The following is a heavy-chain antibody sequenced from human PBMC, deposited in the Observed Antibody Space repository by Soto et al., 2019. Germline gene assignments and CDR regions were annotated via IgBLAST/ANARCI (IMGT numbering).Heavy chain of an antibody. J-gene: IGHJ6*02. CDR3: AGDASYYSLWSGYYPSRNGMDV. D-gene: IGHD3-3*01. CDR1: GFTFSSFG. Sequence: QVQVVESGGGVVQPGRSVRVSCAASGFTFSSFGMHWVRQAPGKGLEWVSVIWDDGGKESYGESVKGRFTISRDNCRNTVYLEMTSMRADDTAVYYCAGDASYYSLWSGYYPSRNGMDVWGQGTPVTVSS. V-gene: IGHV3-33*01. CDR2: IWDDGGKE.